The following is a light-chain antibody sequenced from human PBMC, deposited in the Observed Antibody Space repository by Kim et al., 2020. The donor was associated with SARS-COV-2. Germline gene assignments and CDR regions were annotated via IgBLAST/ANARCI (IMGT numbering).Light chain of an antibody. CDR2: QHT. CDR3: QAWDSSTAV. CDR1: KLGDKY. J-gene: IGLJ3*02. V-gene: IGLV3-1*01. Sequence: SYELTRPPSVSVSPGQTASITCSGSKLGDKYAYWYQKKPGQSPVLVIYQHTKRPSGISQRFSGSSSGNTATLTISRAQTMDEADYYCQAWDSSTAVFGGGTQLTVL.